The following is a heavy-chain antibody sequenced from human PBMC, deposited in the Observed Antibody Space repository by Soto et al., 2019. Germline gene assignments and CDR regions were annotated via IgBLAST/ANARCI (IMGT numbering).Heavy chain of an antibody. CDR2: ISGSGGTT. CDR3: AIDLVAAATGNCCNWFDP. CDR1: GFTFSSYA. V-gene: IGHV3-23*01. D-gene: IGHD6-13*01. Sequence: PGGSLRLSCAASGFTFSSYAMSWVRQAPGKGLEWVSAISGSGGTTNYADSVKGRFTISRDNSKNTLFLQMNSLRAEDTAVYYCAIDLVAAATGNCCNWFDPWGQGTLVTVSS. J-gene: IGHJ5*02.